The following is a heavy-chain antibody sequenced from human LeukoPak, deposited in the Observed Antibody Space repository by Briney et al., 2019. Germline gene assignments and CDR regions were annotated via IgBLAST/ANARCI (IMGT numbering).Heavy chain of an antibody. V-gene: IGHV3-21*01. Sequence: GGSLRLSCAASGFTFSSYSMNWVRQAPGKGLEWVSSISSSSSYIYYADSVKGRFTISRDNAKNSLYLQMNSLRAEDTAVYYCARPLLRGYCSSTSCYGSDYWGQGTLVTVSS. J-gene: IGHJ4*02. D-gene: IGHD2-2*01. CDR3: ARPLLRGYCSSTSCYGSDY. CDR1: GFTFSSYS. CDR2: ISSSSSYI.